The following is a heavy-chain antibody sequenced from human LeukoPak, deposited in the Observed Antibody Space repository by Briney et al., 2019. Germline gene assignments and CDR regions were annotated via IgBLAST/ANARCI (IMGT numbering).Heavy chain of an antibody. D-gene: IGHD3-10*01. CDR2: IHYTGST. CDR3: ARHQGRGGSGSVDWFDP. V-gene: IGHV4-59*08. Sequence: PETLSLTPTVSRVSISSYYWTWIRQPPPKGMDWIGYIHYTGSTNYNPSLKSRVSISVDTSKNQFSLKLSSLTAADTAVYYCARHQGRGGSGSVDWFDPWGQGTLVTVSS. J-gene: IGHJ5*02. CDR1: RVSISSYY.